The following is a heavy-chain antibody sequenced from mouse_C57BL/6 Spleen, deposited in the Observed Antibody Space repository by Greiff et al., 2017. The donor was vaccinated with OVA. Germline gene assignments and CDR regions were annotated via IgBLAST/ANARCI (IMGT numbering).Heavy chain of an antibody. CDR2: IWSGGST. V-gene: IGHV2-2*01. J-gene: IGHJ2*01. CDR1: GFSLTSYG. Sequence: VQGVESGPGLVQPSQSLSITCTVSGFSLTSYGVHWVRQSPGKGLEWLGVIWSGGSTDYNAAFISRLSISKDNSKSQVFFKMNRLQADDTAIYYCARNTPYYYGSSYDYFDYGGQGTTRTVSS. D-gene: IGHD1-1*01. CDR3: ARNTPYYYGSSYDYFDY.